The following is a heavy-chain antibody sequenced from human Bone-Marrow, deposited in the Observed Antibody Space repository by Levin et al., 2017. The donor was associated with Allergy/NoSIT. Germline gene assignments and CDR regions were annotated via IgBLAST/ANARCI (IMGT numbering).Heavy chain of an antibody. V-gene: IGHV3-21*01. CDR2: ISAGGNYI. CDR1: GILFGSYD. J-gene: IGHJ6*02. D-gene: IGHD3-22*01. Sequence: GGSLRLSCAASGILFGSYDMNWVRQAPGKGLEWVSSISAGGNYIYYADSVKGRFTISRDNAKNSLFLQMNSLRAEDTDVYYCASWAMYHYDRSAFDYFYYAMDVWGQGTTVTVSS. CDR3: ASWAMYHYDRSAFDYFYYAMDV.